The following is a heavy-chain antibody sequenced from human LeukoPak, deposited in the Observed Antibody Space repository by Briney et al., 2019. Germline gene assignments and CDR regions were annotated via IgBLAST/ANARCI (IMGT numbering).Heavy chain of an antibody. D-gene: IGHD3-10*01. CDR1: GFTFTNSS. Sequence: GGSLRLSCAASGFTFTNSSMTWVRQAPGKGLEWVSYISSSGSTIYYADSVKGRFTISRDNAKNSLYLQMNSLRAEDTAVYYCAREGDRGYYGSGTLRTWGQGTLVTVSS. CDR3: AREGDRGYYGSGTLRT. CDR2: ISSSGSTI. V-gene: IGHV3-48*04. J-gene: IGHJ5*02.